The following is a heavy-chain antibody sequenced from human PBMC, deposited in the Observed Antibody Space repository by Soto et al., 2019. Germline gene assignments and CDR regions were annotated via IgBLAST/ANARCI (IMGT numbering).Heavy chain of an antibody. J-gene: IGHJ4*02. CDR2: IKSKTDGGTT. V-gene: IGHV3-15*07. CDR3: TTDLVVPAVKDFDY. CDR1: GFTFSNAW. Sequence: EVQLVESGGGLVKPGGSLRLSCAASGFTFSNAWMNWVRQAPGKGLEWVGRIKSKTDGGTTDYAAPVKGRFTISRDDSKNTLYLQMKSLKTEDTAVYYCTTDLVVPAVKDFDYWGQGTLVTVSS. D-gene: IGHD2-2*01.